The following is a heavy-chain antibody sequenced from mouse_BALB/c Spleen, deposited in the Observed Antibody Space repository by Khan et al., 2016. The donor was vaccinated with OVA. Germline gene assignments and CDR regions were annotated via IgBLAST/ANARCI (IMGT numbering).Heavy chain of an antibody. J-gene: IGHJ2*01. CDR3: SRNRFGNYEGWDY. Sequence: VQLKESGTVLARPGASVKMSCKASGYTFTTYWMHWVKQRPGQGLEWIGTIYPGNSDTNYNQKFKGKAKLTAVTSTSTSYLALHSLKNEDAAVYYCSRNRFGNYEGWDYGGHGTTLTVSS. CDR2: IYPGNSDT. D-gene: IGHD2-1*01. CDR1: GYTFTTYW. V-gene: IGHV1-5*01.